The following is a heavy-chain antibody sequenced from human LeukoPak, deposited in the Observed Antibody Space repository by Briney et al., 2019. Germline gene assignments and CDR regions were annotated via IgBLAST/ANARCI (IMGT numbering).Heavy chain of an antibody. CDR2: ISWDGGST. CDR1: QFTCDDYA. V-gene: IGHV3-43D*04. CDR3: AKASIAVAGVLDY. J-gene: IGHJ4*02. Sequence: PGGSLRPSCAASQFTCDDYAINWVRQAPRQSLEVVSLISWDGGSTYYADYVKGRLTISRDNSKNYLYLQMNSLRAEDTALYYCAKASIAVAGVLDYWGQGTLVTVSS. D-gene: IGHD6-19*01.